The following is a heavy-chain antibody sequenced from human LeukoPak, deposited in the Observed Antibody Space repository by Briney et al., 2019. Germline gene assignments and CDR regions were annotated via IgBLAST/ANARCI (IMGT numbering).Heavy chain of an antibody. V-gene: IGHV3-23*01. CDR3: AKYGVFGDTPRGHFDY. D-gene: IGHD3-10*02. J-gene: IGHJ4*02. CDR1: GFTFSGNA. Sequence: GGSLRLSCAASGFTFSGNAMTWVRQAPGKGLEWVSAISGSGGSTYYADCVKGQFTVSRGNSKNTLYLQMNSLRAEETAVYYCAKYGVFGDTPRGHFDYWGQGTLVTVSS. CDR2: ISGSGGST.